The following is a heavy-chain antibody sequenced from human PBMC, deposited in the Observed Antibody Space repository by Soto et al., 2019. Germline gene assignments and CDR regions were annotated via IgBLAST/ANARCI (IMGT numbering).Heavy chain of an antibody. J-gene: IGHJ3*02. CDR2: VWYDGSNE. CDR1: GFAFNSYV. CDR3: ATDRVAFDM. V-gene: IGHV3-33*01. D-gene: IGHD3-22*01. Sequence: AGGSLRLSCRTSGFAFNSYVMHWVRQAPGKGLEWVAVVWYDGSNEKYADSVKGRFIISRDSSENTLYLQMNTLRVDDTAVYYCATDRVAFDMWGQGTKVTVSS.